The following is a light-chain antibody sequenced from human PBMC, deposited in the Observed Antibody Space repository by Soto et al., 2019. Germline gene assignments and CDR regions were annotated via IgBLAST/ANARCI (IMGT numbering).Light chain of an antibody. V-gene: IGKV3-11*01. J-gene: IGKJ4*01. CDR1: QSVTSA. Sequence: EIVLTQSPATLSLSPGDRATLSCRASQSVTSALAWFQQKPGQAPRLLIYDVSRRATGIPARFSGSGSGTDFTLTINSLEPEDFAVYYCQQRTTWPTFGGGTKVVIK. CDR2: DVS. CDR3: QQRTTWPT.